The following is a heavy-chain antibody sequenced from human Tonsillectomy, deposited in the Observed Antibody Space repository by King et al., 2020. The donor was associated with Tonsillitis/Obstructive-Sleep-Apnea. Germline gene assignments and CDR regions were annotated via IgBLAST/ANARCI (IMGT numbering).Heavy chain of an antibody. Sequence: QLVQSGGGLVKPGGSLRLSCAASGFPFNNAWMNWVRQAPGKGLEWVGRIRGETDGGTTDYAAPVKGRFTISRDDSESTLFLQMNSLKTEDTDVYYCTTDEAGTRYWGQGTLVTVSS. CDR2: IRGETDGGTT. CDR1: GFPFNNAW. V-gene: IGHV3-15*07. CDR3: TTDEAGTRY. D-gene: IGHD4-17*01. J-gene: IGHJ4*02.